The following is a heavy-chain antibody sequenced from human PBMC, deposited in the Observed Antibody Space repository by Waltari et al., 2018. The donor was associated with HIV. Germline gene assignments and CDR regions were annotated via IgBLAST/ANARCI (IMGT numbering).Heavy chain of an antibody. CDR3: ARDKDSSGYHFDY. Sequence: QVQLQESGPGLVKPSQTLSLTCTVSGGSISSGGYYWSWSRQHPGKGLEWIGYIYYSGSTHYTPSLKSRVTISVDTSKNQFSRKLSSVTAADTAVYYCARDKDSSGYHFDYWGQGTLVTVSS. CDR2: IYYSGST. D-gene: IGHD3-22*01. J-gene: IGHJ4*02. CDR1: GGSISSGGYY. V-gene: IGHV4-31*03.